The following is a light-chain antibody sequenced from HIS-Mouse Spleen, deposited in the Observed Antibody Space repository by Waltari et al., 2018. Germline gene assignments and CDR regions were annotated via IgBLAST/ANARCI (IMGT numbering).Light chain of an antibody. CDR1: KGISSD. V-gene: IGKV1-8*01. Sequence: AIRMTQSPSSLSASTGDRVTITCRASKGISSDLAWYQQKPGKAPKLLIYAASTLQSGVPSRFSGSGSGTDFTLTISCLQSEDFATYYCQQYYSYPYTFGQGTKLEIK. CDR3: QQYYSYPYT. J-gene: IGKJ2*01. CDR2: AAS.